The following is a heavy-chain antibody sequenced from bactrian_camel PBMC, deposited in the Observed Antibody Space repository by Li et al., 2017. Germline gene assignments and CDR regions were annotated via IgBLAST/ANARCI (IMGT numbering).Heavy chain of an antibody. CDR2: IESDGST. Sequence: QLVESGGGSVQAGGSLLLSCAASGNTYSTNCMGWFRQFPGKEREGVAGIESDGSTSYADSVKGRFTISQDNAKNTLYLQMDSLTPEDTAVYHCAADRRGRGGTCRGPAFEYYGRGTQVTVS. D-gene: IGHD2*01. J-gene: IGHJ4*01. CDR1: GNTYSTNC. CDR3: AADRRGRGGTCRGPAFEY. V-gene: IGHV3S53*01.